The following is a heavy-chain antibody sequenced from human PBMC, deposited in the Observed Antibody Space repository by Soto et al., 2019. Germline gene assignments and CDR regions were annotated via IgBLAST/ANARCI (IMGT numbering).Heavy chain of an antibody. D-gene: IGHD4-17*01. J-gene: IGHJ3*02. Sequence: SETLSLTCTVSGGSISSYYWSWIRQPPGKGLEWIGYIYYSGSTNYNPSLKSRVTISVDTSKDQFSLKLSSVTAADTAVYYCARDTYGDYRDAFDIWGQGTMVTVSS. CDR2: IYYSGST. CDR1: GGSISSYY. CDR3: ARDTYGDYRDAFDI. V-gene: IGHV4-59*01.